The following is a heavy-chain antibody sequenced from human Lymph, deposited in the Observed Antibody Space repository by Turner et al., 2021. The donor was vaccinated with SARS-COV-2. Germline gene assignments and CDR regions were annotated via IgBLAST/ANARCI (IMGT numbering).Heavy chain of an antibody. CDR1: GYTFTGYY. Sequence: QVQLVQSGAEVQKPGASVKVPCKPSGYTFTGYYMHWRRQAPGQGLEWMGWINPNSGGTNYAQKFQSRVTMTRDTSISTAYMELSRLRSDDTAVYYCARSRDLQSMVRGVDPFDYWGQGTLVTVSS. V-gene: IGHV1-2*02. CDR3: ARSRDLQSMVRGVDPFDY. CDR2: INPNSGGT. J-gene: IGHJ4*02. D-gene: IGHD3-10*01.